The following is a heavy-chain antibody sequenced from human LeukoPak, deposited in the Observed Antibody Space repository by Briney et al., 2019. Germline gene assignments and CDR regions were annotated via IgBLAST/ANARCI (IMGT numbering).Heavy chain of an antibody. D-gene: IGHD1-1*01. V-gene: IGHV1-18*01. CDR1: GYTFTSYG. J-gene: IGHJ6*03. CDR3: ARDRAIQLETYTSYYYMDV. CDR2: ISAYNGNT. Sequence: GASVKVSCKASGYTFTSYGISWVRQAPGQGLEWMGWISAYNGNTNYAQKLQGRVTMTTDTSTSTAYMELRSLRSDDTAVYYCARDRAIQLETYTSYYYMDVWGKGTTVTISS.